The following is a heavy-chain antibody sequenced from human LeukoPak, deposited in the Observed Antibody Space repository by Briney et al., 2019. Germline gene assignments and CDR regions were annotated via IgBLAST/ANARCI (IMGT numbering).Heavy chain of an antibody. CDR2: IYYSGST. CDR1: GGSISSGGYY. J-gene: IGHJ4*02. CDR3: ARARGQWLAIFDY. V-gene: IGHV4-31*03. Sequence: SGTLSLTCTVSGGSISSGGYYWSWIRQHPGKGLEWIGYIYYSGSTYYNPSLKSRVTISVDTSKNQFSLKLSSVTAADTAVYYCARARGQWLAIFDYWGQGTLVTVSS. D-gene: IGHD6-19*01.